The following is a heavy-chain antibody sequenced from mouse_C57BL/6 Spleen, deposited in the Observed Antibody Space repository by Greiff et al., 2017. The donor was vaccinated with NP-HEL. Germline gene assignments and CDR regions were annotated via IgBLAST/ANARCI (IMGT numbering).Heavy chain of an antibody. CDR2: INPNNGGT. Sequence: EVQLQQSGPELVKPGASVKISCKASGYTFTDYYMNWVKQSHGKSLEWIGDINPNNGGTSYNQKFKGKATLTVDKSSSTAYMELRSLTSEDSAVYYCASVPPTGYFDYWGKGTTLTVSS. CDR3: ASVPPTGYFDY. CDR1: GYTFTDYY. D-gene: IGHD1-1*01. J-gene: IGHJ2*01. V-gene: IGHV1-26*01.